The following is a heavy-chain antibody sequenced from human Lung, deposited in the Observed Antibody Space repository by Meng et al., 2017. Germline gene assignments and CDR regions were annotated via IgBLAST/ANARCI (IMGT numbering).Heavy chain of an antibody. J-gene: IGHJ4*02. Sequence: QVHPLQSGSEVKKPGASVKVSFKSSDYTFTGYGVSWVRQAPGQGLEWMAWLGAHDGDRSHAPRFQGRVTVTADRLTATSFMELRNLRYDDTAVYYCARGTPGRSYSDFWGQGTLVTVSS. CDR1: DYTFTGYG. V-gene: IGHV1-18*04. D-gene: IGHD3-10*01. CDR3: ARGTPGRSYSDF. CDR2: LGAHDGDR.